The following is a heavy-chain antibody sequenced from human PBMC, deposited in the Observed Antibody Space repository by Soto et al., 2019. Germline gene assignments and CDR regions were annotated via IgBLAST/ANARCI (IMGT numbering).Heavy chain of an antibody. CDR3: ATHDGPAAAGLVLDF. CDR2: IKQDENGK. D-gene: IGHD6-13*01. CDR1: GFTFSSRW. V-gene: IGHV3-7*02. Sequence: EVQLVESGGGLVQPGGSLRLSCAASGFTFSSRWMTWVRQAPGKGLEWVANIKQDENGKDYVASVKGRFTISRDNAKNSLYLQLNSLRAEDTAVYYCATHDGPAAAGLVLDFWGQGTLVTVSS. J-gene: IGHJ4*02.